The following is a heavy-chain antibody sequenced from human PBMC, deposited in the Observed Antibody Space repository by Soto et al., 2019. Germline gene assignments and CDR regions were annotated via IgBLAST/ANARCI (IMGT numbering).Heavy chain of an antibody. J-gene: IGHJ1*01. V-gene: IGHV1-46*03. Sequence: ASVKVYCKASGYTFTSYYMHWVRQAPGQGLEWMGIINPSGGSTSYAQKFQGRVTMTRDTSTSTVYMELSSLRSEDTAVYYCASHHGHCSSTSCYGYFQHWGQGTLVTV. D-gene: IGHD2-2*01. CDR3: ASHHGHCSSTSCYGYFQH. CDR2: INPSGGST. CDR1: GYTFTSYY.